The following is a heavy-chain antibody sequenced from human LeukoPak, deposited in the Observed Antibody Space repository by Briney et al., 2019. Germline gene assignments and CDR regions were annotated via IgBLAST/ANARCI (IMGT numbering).Heavy chain of an antibody. CDR3: ARAILSGYAISGYFDY. CDR2: IYSGGST. CDR1: GFTVSSNY. Sequence: PGGSLRLSCAASGFTVSSNYMSWVRQAPGKGLEWVSVIYSGGSTYYADSVKGRFTISRDNSKNTLYLQMNSLRAEDTAVYYCARAILSGYAISGYFDYWGQGTLVTVSS. D-gene: IGHD5-12*01. V-gene: IGHV3-53*01. J-gene: IGHJ4*02.